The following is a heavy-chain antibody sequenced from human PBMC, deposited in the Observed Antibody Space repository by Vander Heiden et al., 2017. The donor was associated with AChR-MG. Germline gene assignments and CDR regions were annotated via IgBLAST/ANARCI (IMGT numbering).Heavy chain of an antibody. CDR3: ARDETGYYYYGVGV. CDR2: IYYSGTT. CDR1: GGSISSYY. V-gene: IGHV4-59*01. Sequence: QVYLQESGPGLVKPSETLSLSCTVSGGSISSYYWSWIRQPPGKGLEWIGYIYYSGTTKYNPSLKSRVTMSVDTSKNQFSLKLSSVAAADTAVYYCARDETGYYYYGVGVWGQGTTVTVSS. J-gene: IGHJ6*02.